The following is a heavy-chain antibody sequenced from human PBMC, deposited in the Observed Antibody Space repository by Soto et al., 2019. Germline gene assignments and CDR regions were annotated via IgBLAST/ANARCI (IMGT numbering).Heavy chain of an antibody. CDR2: ISAYNGNT. V-gene: IGHV1-18*01. CDR3: ASAPADGSGWYAGFDP. D-gene: IGHD6-19*01. CDR1: GYTFTSYG. Sequence: QVQLVQSGAEVKKPGASVKVSCKASGYTFTSYGISWVRQAPGQGLEWMGWISAYNGNTNYGQKLQGRVTMTTYTATRTACVELRSLRSDDTAGYYWASAPADGSGWYAGFDPWGQGTLVTVSS. J-gene: IGHJ5*02.